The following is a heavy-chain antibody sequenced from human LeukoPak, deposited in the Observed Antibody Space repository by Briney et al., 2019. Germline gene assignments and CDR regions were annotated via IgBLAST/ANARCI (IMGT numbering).Heavy chain of an antibody. J-gene: IGHJ5*01. CDR3: ARAADFWSSSFTNWFDS. CDR1: GFDFQNHV. CDR2: ISHHVNVK. V-gene: IGHV3-30-3*01. Sequence: GGSLRLSCAASGFDFQNHVIHWVRQVPGKGLEWVAVISHHVNVKFYADSVKGRLTISRDNSAKTVYLQMNSLRTEDAAVYYCARAADFWSSSFTNWFDSWGQGTVVTVSS. D-gene: IGHD3-3*01.